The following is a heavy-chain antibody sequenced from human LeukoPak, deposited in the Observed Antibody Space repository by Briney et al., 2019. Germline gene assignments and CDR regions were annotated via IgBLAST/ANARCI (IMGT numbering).Heavy chain of an antibody. Sequence: GWSLRLSCGASGFTFSHYGMNWVRQAPGKGLEWVAVVWDDGINKFYADSVKGRFTISRDNSKHTVSLHMNSLRAEDTAVYYCVKEPAPYSLGDAWGIGTTVTVSS. CDR1: GFTFSHYG. V-gene: IGHV3-33*06. J-gene: IGHJ6*04. CDR2: VWDDGINK. CDR3: VKEPAPYSLGDA. D-gene: IGHD5-18*01.